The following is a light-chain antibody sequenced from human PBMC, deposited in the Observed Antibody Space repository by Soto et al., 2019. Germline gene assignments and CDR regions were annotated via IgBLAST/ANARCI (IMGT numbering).Light chain of an antibody. CDR1: QSVSSNY. CDR3: QQYGSLPLT. CDR2: GAS. J-gene: IGKJ4*01. Sequence: EIVLTQSPGTLSLSPGERATLSCRASQSVSSNYLAWYQQKPGQAPRLLIYGASSRATGIPDRFSGSGSGTDFPLTISRLEPEDFAVYHCQQYGSLPLTFGGGTKVEIK. V-gene: IGKV3-20*01.